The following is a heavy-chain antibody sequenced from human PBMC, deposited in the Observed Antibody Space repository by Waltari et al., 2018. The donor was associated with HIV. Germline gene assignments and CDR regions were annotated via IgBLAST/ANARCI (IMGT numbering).Heavy chain of an antibody. D-gene: IGHD2-2*02. V-gene: IGHV3-23*01. Sequence: SWVRQAPGKGLEWVSAITGSGGGTYYADSVKCRFTFSRDNSQNTLYLQMNSLRAEDTAVYYCAKYLDCSGTSCYTPYFDYWGQGTLVTVSP. CDR2: ITGSGGGT. J-gene: IGHJ4*02. CDR3: AKYLDCSGTSCYTPYFDY.